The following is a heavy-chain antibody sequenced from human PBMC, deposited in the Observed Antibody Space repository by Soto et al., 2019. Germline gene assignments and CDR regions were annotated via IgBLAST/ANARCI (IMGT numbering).Heavy chain of an antibody. CDR3: ARAFVYSSSYVYGMDV. Sequence: PGGSLRLSCAASGFTFSSYEMNWVRQAPGKGLEWVSYISSSGSTIYYADSVKGRFTISRDNAKNSLYLQMNSLRAEDTAVYYCARAFVYSSSYVYGMDVWGQGTTVTVSS. J-gene: IGHJ6*02. V-gene: IGHV3-48*03. D-gene: IGHD6-6*01. CDR2: ISSSGSTI. CDR1: GFTFSSYE.